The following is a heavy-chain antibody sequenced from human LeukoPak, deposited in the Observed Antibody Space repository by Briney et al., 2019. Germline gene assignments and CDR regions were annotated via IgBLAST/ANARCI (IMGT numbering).Heavy chain of an antibody. CDR1: GFTFSSYA. Sequence: GGSLRLSCAASGFTFSSYAMSWVRQDPGKGLEWVSAISGSGGSTYYADSVKGRFTISRDNSKNTLYLQMNSLRAEDTAVYYCAKDLGVVVISTFDYWGQGTLVTVSS. D-gene: IGHD3-22*01. CDR2: ISGSGGST. V-gene: IGHV3-23*01. J-gene: IGHJ4*02. CDR3: AKDLGVVVISTFDY.